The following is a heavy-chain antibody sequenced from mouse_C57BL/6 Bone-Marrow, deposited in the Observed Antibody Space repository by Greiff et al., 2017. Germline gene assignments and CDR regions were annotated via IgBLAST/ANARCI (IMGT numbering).Heavy chain of an antibody. J-gene: IGHJ1*03. D-gene: IGHD2-5*01. CDR2: IYPGSGST. V-gene: IGHV1-55*01. CDR1: GYTFTSYW. Sequence: QVQLQQPGAELVKPGASVKMSCKASGYTFTSYWITWVKQRPGQGLAWIGDIYPGSGSTTYNETFKSKATLTVDTSSSTAYMQLSSLTSEDSAVYYCARPYYSNYWYFDVWGTGTTVTVSS. CDR3: ARPYYSNYWYFDV.